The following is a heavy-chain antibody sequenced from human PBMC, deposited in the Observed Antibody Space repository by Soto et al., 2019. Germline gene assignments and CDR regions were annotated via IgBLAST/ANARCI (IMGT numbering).Heavy chain of an antibody. D-gene: IGHD3-10*01. CDR3: ARVGNYYGSGSYYNPFYWFDP. CDR1: GYSFTSYW. CDR2: IYPGDSDT. V-gene: IGHV5-51*01. J-gene: IGHJ5*02. Sequence: LGESLKISCKGSGYSFTSYWSGWVRQMPGKGLEWMGIIYPGDSDTRYSPSFQGQVTISADKSISTAYLQWSSLKASDTAMYYCARVGNYYGSGSYYNPFYWFDPWGQGTLVTVSS.